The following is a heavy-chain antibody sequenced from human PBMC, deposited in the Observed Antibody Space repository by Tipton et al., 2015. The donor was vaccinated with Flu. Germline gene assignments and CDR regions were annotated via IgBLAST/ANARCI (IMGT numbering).Heavy chain of an antibody. CDR3: ARHDILPGITH. Sequence: LRLSCTVSGGSISSSSYYWGWIRQPPGKGLEWIGSIYYSGSTYYNPSLKSRVTISVDTSKNQFSLKLSSVPAADTAVYYCARHDILPGITHWGQGALVTVSS. D-gene: IGHD3-9*01. CDR2: IYYSGST. CDR1: GGSISSSSYY. V-gene: IGHV4-39*01. J-gene: IGHJ4*02.